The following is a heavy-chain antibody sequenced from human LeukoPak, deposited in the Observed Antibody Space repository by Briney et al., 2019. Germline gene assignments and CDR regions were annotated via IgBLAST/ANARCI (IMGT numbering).Heavy chain of an antibody. J-gene: IGHJ4*02. CDR3: ARLNFGDDY. CDR1: GFIFSNYG. Sequence: GGSLRLSCAASGFIFSNYGMSWVRQAPGKGLEWVSGTSGSGSSTYYADSVKGRFTISRDNSRNTVYLQMNSLRAEDTAIYYCARLNFGDDYWGQGTLVAVSS. CDR2: TSGSGSST. V-gene: IGHV3-23*01. D-gene: IGHD4-17*01.